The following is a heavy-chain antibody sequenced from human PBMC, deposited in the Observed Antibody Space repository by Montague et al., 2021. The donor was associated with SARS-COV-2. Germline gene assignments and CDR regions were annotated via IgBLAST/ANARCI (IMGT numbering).Heavy chain of an antibody. CDR1: GGSISSSSYY. J-gene: IGHJ6*02. CDR3: ARDKPDYDFWPGYGMDV. CDR2: IYYSGST. D-gene: IGHD3-3*01. V-gene: IGHV4-61*01. Sequence: SETLSLTCTVSGGSISSSSYYWGWIRQPPGKGLEWIGYIYYSGSTNYNPSLKSRVTISVDTSKNQFSLKLSSVTAADTAVYYCARDKPDYDFWPGYGMDVWGQGTPVTVSS.